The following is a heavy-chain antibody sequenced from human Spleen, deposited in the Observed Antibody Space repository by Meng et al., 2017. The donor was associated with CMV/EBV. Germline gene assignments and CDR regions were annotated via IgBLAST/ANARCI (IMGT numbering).Heavy chain of an antibody. CDR2: IRSTPYGGTA. V-gene: IGHV3-49*04. CDR3: ARYLHYGDYAEY. Sequence: SCTTSGFTFAAYAMSWVRQDTGKGLEWVGFIRSTPYGGTAEYAASVKGRFTISRDAFRSIVYLQMNSLKTEDTAVYYCARYLHYGDYAEYWVQGTLVTVSS. J-gene: IGHJ4*02. CDR1: GFTFAAYA. D-gene: IGHD4-17*01.